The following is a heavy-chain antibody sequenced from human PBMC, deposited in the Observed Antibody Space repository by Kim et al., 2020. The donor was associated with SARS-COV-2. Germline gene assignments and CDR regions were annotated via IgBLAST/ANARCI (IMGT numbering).Heavy chain of an antibody. J-gene: IGHJ4*02. Sequence: SVKGRFTISRDNSKNTLYLQMNSLRAEDTAVYYCADLVLRFLEWLQNGDYWGQGTLVTVSS. V-gene: IGHV3-23*01. CDR3: ADLVLRFLEWLQNGDY. D-gene: IGHD3-3*01.